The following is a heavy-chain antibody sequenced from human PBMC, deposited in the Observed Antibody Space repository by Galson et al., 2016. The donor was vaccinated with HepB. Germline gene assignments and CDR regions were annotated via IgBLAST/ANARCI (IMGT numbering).Heavy chain of an antibody. CDR3: ARHRSGIAAD. CDR2: IFPRDSDI. Sequence: QSGAAVKKPGESLTISCTGSGYSFSSYWIGWVRQMPGKGLEWMGIIFPRDSDIRYTPSFEGQVSISADKSITTAYLHWSSLKASDTAMYFCARHRSGIAADWGQGTLVTVSS. CDR1: GYSFSSYW. V-gene: IGHV5-51*01. J-gene: IGHJ4*02. D-gene: IGHD6-13*01.